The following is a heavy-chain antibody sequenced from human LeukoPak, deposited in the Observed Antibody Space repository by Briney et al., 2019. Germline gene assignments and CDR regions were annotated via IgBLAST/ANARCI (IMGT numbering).Heavy chain of an antibody. CDR1: GYSFTSYW. CDR2: IYPGDSDT. Sequence: GEALKISCKGSGYSFTSYWIGWVRQMPGKSLEWLGIIYPGDSDTRYSPSFQGQVTSSADKSISTAYLQWSSLKASDTAMYYCARLLRNSGYDAFDYWGQGTLVTVSS. CDR3: ARLLRNSGYDAFDY. V-gene: IGHV5-51*01. D-gene: IGHD5-12*01. J-gene: IGHJ4*02.